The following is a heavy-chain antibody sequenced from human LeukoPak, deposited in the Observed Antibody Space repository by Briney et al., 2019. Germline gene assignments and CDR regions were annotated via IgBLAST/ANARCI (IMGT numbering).Heavy chain of an antibody. J-gene: IGHJ4*02. CDR3: ARGDCSSTSCYYLPFDY. Sequence: SETWSLTCTVSGGSISSYYWSWFRQPPGKGLEWIGYIYYSGSTNYNPSLKSRVTISVDTSKNQFSLKLSSVTAADTAVYYCARGDCSSTSCYYLPFDYWGQGTLVTVSS. D-gene: IGHD2-2*01. CDR2: IYYSGST. CDR1: GGSISSYY. V-gene: IGHV4-59*01.